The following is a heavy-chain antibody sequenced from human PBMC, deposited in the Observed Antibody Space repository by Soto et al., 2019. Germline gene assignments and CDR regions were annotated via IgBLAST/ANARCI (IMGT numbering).Heavy chain of an antibody. Sequence: SETLSLTCTVSGGPVSSGDYYWTWIRQPPGKGLEWIGSIHNRGNIYYNPSLKSRLAISADTSRNQFSLRLSSVTAADTAVYYCARDRLGYCTSTRCYYGMDVWGQGTTVTVSS. CDR1: GGPVSSGDYY. CDR3: ARDRLGYCTSTRCYYGMDV. J-gene: IGHJ6*02. CDR2: IHNRGNI. D-gene: IGHD2-2*01. V-gene: IGHV4-30-4*01.